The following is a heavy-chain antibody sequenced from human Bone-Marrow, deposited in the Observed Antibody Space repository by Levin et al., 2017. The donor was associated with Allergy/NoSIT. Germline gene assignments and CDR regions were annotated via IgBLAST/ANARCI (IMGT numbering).Heavy chain of an antibody. J-gene: IGHJ6*02. CDR2: IYHSGST. CDR1: GGSLKSGPYS. CDR3: ARDRPGDFYGMDV. V-gene: IGHV4-30-2*01. Sequence: SETLSLTCAVSGGSLKSGPYSWSWIRQPPGKGLEWIGYIYHSGSTYYNPSLKSRVTISVDRSKTQFPLKLTSVTAADTAVYYCARDRPGDFYGMDVWGQGTTVTVSS.